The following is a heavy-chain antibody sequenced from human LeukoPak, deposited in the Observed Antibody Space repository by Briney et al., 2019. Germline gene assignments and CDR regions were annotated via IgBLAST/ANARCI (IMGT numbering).Heavy chain of an antibody. Sequence: ASVKVSCKASGYTFTSYAMHWVRQAPGQRLEWMGWINAGNGNTKYSQKFQGRVTITRDTSASTAYMELSSLRSEDTAVYYCARPLGAYYDYVWGSYPKEDYFDYWGQGTLVTASS. CDR2: INAGNGNT. CDR1: GYTFTSYA. V-gene: IGHV1-3*01. J-gene: IGHJ4*02. D-gene: IGHD3-16*02. CDR3: ARPLGAYYDYVWGSYPKEDYFDY.